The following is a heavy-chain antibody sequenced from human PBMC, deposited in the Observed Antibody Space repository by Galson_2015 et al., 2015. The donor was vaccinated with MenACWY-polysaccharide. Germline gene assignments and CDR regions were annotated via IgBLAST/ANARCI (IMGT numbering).Heavy chain of an antibody. J-gene: IGHJ5*02. Sequence: LSLTCSVSGDSITSAGYYWTWIRQHPETGLEWIGYILNNGRPKTNPSLRSRVTVSSDTSRNQFSLQLTSVTAADTATYYCAGIPSTMSSFGWFDPWVHGILVTVSS. D-gene: IGHD3-3*01. V-gene: IGHV4-31*03. CDR1: GDSITSAGYY. CDR3: AGIPSTMSSFGWFDP. CDR2: ILNNGRP.